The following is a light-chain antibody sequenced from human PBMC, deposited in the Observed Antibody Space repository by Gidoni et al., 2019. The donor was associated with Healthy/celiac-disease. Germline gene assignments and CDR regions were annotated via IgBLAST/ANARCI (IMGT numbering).Light chain of an antibody. CDR1: QDISNY. V-gene: IGKV1-33*01. CDR2: DAS. Sequence: DIQMTQSTSSLSASVGDRVTITCQATQDISNYLNWYQQKPGKAPKLLIYDASNLETGVPSRFSGSGSGTDFTSTISSLQPEDIATYYCQQYDNLPLTFGGGTKVEIK. CDR3: QQYDNLPLT. J-gene: IGKJ4*01.